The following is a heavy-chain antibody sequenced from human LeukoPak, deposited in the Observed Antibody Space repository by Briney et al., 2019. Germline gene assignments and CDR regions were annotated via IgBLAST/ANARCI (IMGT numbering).Heavy chain of an antibody. CDR2: FDPEDGET. Sequence: ASVKVSCKASGYTFTSYDINWVRQAPGKGLEWMGGFDPEDGETIYAQKFQGRVTMTEDTSTDTAYMELSSLRSEDTAVYYCATDAGVGAGDAFDIWGQGTMVTVSS. CDR1: GYTFTSYD. J-gene: IGHJ3*02. V-gene: IGHV1-24*01. D-gene: IGHD1-26*01. CDR3: ATDAGVGAGDAFDI.